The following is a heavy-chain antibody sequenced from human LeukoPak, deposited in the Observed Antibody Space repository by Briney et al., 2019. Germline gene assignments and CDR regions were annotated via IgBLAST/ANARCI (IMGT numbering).Heavy chain of an antibody. CDR3: ARDQGVNAGGVFRITMVRGSSLGY. CDR1: GYTFTSYD. D-gene: IGHD3-10*01. V-gene: IGHV1-46*01. CDR2: INPSGGST. Sequence: ASVKVSCKASGYTFTSYDINWVRQAPGQGLEWMGIINPSGGSTSYAQKFQGRVTMTRDTSTSTVYMELSSLRSEDTAVYYCARDQGVNAGGVFRITMVRGSSLGYWGQGTLVTVSS. J-gene: IGHJ4*02.